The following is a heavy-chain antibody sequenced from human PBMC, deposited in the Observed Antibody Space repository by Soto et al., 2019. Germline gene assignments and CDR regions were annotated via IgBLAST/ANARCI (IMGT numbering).Heavy chain of an antibody. Sequence: SVKVSCKASGGTFSSYAISWVRQAPGQGLEWMGGIIPIFGTANYAQKFQGRVTITADESTSTAYTELSSLRSEDTAVYYCARARVLKLLWFGELRYWGQGTLVTVSS. V-gene: IGHV1-69*13. CDR1: GGTFSSYA. D-gene: IGHD3-10*01. CDR2: IIPIFGTA. J-gene: IGHJ4*02. CDR3: ARARVLKLLWFGELRY.